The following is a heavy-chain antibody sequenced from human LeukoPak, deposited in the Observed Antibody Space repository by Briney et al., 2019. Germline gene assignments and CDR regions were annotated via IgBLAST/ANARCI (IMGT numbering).Heavy chain of an antibody. CDR3: ARAQILNYDILTGPFDY. J-gene: IGHJ4*02. V-gene: IGHV4-34*01. CDR2: INHSGST. CDR1: GGSFSAYY. D-gene: IGHD3-9*01. Sequence: SETLSLTCAVYGGSFSAYYWTWIRQAPGKGLEWIGEINHSGSTDYNPSLKSRVTISADMSRNHFSLKLTSVTAADTAVYYCARAQILNYDILTGPFDYWGQGTLVTVSS.